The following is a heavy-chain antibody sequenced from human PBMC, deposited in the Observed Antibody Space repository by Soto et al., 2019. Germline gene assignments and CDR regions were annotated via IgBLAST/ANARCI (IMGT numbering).Heavy chain of an antibody. CDR1: VFTFSNAW. Sequence: GGSLRLSCAASVFTFSNAWMNWVRQAPGKGLEWVGRIKSKTDGGTTDYAAPVKGRFTISRDDSKNTLYLQMNSLKTEDTAVYYCTTDYDILTGYYSGPWGQGTLVTVSS. J-gene: IGHJ5*02. V-gene: IGHV3-15*07. CDR3: TTDYDILTGYYSGP. D-gene: IGHD3-9*01. CDR2: IKSKTDGGTT.